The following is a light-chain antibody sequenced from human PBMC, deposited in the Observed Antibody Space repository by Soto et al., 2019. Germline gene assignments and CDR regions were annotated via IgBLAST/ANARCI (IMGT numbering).Light chain of an antibody. CDR1: QSVSSY. CDR3: QQRSNWPGT. J-gene: IGKJ5*01. CDR2: DAS. V-gene: IGKV3-11*01. Sequence: SPATLSLSPGERATLSCRASQSVSSYLAWYQQKPGQAPRLLIYDASNRATGIPARFSGSGSGTDFTLTISSLEPEDFAVYYCQQRSNWPGTFGQGTRLEIK.